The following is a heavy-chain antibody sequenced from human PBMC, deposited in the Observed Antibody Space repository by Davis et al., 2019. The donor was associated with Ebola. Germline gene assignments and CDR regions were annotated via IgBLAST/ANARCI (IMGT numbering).Heavy chain of an antibody. Sequence: PGGSLRLSCVASGFTFRNAWMSWVRQAPGKGLEWVGRIKSKTDGRPTDYAAPAKGRFTISRDDSKNTVYLQMNSLKIEDTAVYYCTTRTAVTDVHAFDIWGQGTMVTVSS. CDR3: TTRTAVTDVHAFDI. V-gene: IGHV3-15*01. CDR2: IKSKTDGRPT. J-gene: IGHJ3*02. D-gene: IGHD6-19*01. CDR1: GFTFRNAW.